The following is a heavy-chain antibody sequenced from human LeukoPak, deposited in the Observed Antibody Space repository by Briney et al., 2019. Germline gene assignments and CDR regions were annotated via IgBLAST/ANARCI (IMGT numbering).Heavy chain of an antibody. CDR3: ARVRGIAVAGTRQKSNWFDP. J-gene: IGHJ5*02. V-gene: IGHV1-2*02. CDR1: GYTFTGYY. CDR2: INPNSGGT. D-gene: IGHD6-19*01. Sequence: ASVTVSCKASGYTFTGYYMHWVRQAPGQGLEWMGWINPNSGGTNYAQKFQGRVTMTRDTSISTAYMELSRLRSDDTAVYHCARVRGIAVAGTRQKSNWFDPWGQGTLVTVSS.